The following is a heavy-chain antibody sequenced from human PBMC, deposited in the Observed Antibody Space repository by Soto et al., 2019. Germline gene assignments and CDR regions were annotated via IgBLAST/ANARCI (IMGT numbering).Heavy chain of an antibody. CDR3: AKVEGLHYDFWSGPDY. V-gene: IGHV6-1*01. J-gene: IGHJ4*02. Sequence: SQTLSLTCAISGDSVSSKSAAWNWIRQSPSRGLEWLGRTYYRSKWYNEYAVSVKSRIIINPDTSKNQFSLQLNSVTTEDTALYYCAKVEGLHYDFWSGPDYWGLGTLVTVSS. CDR1: GDSVSSKSAA. D-gene: IGHD3-3*01. CDR2: TYYRSKWYN.